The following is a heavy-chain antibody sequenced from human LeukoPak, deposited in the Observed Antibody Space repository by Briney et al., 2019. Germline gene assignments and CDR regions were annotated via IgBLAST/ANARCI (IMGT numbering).Heavy chain of an antibody. CDR2: ISAYNGNT. CDR3: ARAAEMATITPGY. Sequence: ASVKVSCKASGYTFTSYGISWVRQAPGQGLEWMGWISAYNGNTNYAQKLQGRVTITRDTSASTAYMELSSLRSEDMAVYYCARAAEMATITPGYWGQGTLVTVSS. D-gene: IGHD5-24*01. J-gene: IGHJ4*02. CDR1: GYTFTSYG. V-gene: IGHV1-18*03.